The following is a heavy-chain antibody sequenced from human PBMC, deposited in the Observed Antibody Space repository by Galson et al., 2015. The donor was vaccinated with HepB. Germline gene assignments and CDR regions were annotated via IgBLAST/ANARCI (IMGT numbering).Heavy chain of an antibody. J-gene: IGHJ4*02. CDR3: ARGGIAVAGIDY. Sequence: CAISGDSVSSNSVTWNWIRQSPSRGLEWLGRTYYRSKWKNDYAVSVKSQITINPDTSKNEFSLQLNSVTPEDTAVYYCARGGIAVAGIDYWGQGTLVTVSS. CDR2: TYYRSKWKN. V-gene: IGHV6-1*01. CDR1: GDSVSSNSVT. D-gene: IGHD6-19*01.